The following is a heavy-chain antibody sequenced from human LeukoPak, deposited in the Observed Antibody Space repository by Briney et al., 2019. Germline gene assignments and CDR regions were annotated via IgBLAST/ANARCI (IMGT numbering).Heavy chain of an antibody. D-gene: IGHD5-18*01. CDR1: GLTVSSNY. CDR3: AGYNSGYLNAFDI. CDR2: IYSGGST. J-gene: IGHJ3*02. Sequence: PGGSLRLSCAASGLTVSSNYMSWVRQAPGKGLEWVSLIYSGGSTYYADSVKGRFTISRDNSKNTLYLQMNSLRAEDTAVYYCAGYNSGYLNAFDIWGQGTMVTVSS. V-gene: IGHV3-53*01.